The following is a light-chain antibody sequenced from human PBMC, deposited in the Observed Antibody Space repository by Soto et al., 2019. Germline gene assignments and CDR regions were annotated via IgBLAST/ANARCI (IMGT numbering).Light chain of an antibody. CDR3: QQYNSYSYLT. CDR1: QSISTW. J-gene: IGKJ4*01. CDR2: KAS. V-gene: IGKV1-5*03. Sequence: DIPLTQSPATLSSSLGDRVTITCLASQSISTWLAWYQQKPGKAPTLLIYKASGLESGVPSRFSGSGSGTDFTLTISSLQPDDFATYYCQQYNSYSYLTFGGGTKVDI.